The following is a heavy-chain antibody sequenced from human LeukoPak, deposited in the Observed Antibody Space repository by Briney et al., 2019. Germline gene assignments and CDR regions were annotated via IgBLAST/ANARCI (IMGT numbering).Heavy chain of an antibody. CDR1: GFTVGDYA. CDR2: IRSKAYGGTT. V-gene: IGHV3-49*03. CDR3: TRDNWNDGVYAFDI. D-gene: IGHD1-20*01. J-gene: IGHJ3*02. Sequence: PRRSQTLSCTASGFTVGDYAMGGLRKTPEKGLEWVGFIRSKAYGGTTEYAASVKGRFTISRDDSKSIAYLQMNSLKTEDTAVYYCTRDNWNDGVYAFDIWGQGTMVTVSS.